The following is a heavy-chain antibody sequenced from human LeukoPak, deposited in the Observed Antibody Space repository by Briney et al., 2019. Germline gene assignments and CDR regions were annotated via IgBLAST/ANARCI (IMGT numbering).Heavy chain of an antibody. J-gene: IGHJ4*02. CDR2: IYYSGST. CDR3: ARGDYYDSSGYHYPIDY. CDR1: GGSISSVGYY. Sequence: SQALSLTCTVSGGSISSVGYYWSWIRQHPGKGLEWIGYIYYSGSTYYNPSLKSRLTISADTSKNQFSLKLSSVTAADTAVYFCARGDYYDSSGYHYPIDYWGQGNLVTVSS. V-gene: IGHV4-31*03. D-gene: IGHD3-22*01.